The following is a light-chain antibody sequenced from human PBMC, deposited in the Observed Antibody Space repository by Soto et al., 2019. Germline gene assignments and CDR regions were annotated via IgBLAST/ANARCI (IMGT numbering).Light chain of an antibody. CDR1: QGISSY. CDR2: AAS. CDR3: QQYYSYPPT. J-gene: IGKJ1*01. Sequence: AIRMTQSPSSFSASTGDRVTITCRASQGISSYLAWYQQKPGKAPKLLIYAASTLQSGVPSRFSGSGSGTDFNLTISGLQSEAFATYYCQQYYSYPPTFGQVTKVEIK. V-gene: IGKV1-8*01.